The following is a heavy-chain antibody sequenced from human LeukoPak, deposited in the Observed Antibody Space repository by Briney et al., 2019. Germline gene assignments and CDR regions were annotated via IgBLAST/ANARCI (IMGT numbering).Heavy chain of an antibody. CDR3: ARDGGGGIPEYYFDY. CDR2: IYYSGST. Sequence: PETLSLTCTISSGSISRYYWSWIRQPPGKGLEWIGYIYYSGSTNYNPSLKSRVTISVDTSKNQFSLKLSSVTAADTAVYYCARDGGGGIPEYYFDYWGQGTLVTVSS. D-gene: IGHD3-16*01. CDR1: SGSISRYY. J-gene: IGHJ4*02. V-gene: IGHV4-59*01.